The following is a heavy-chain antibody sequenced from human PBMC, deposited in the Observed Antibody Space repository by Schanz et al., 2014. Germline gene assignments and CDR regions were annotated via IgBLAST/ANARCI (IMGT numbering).Heavy chain of an antibody. CDR2: INHDGSDK. Sequence: EVHLVESGGGLVQPGGSLRLSCADSGSTFNVYWMTWVRQAPGMGLEWVANINHDGSDKYYVDSVKGRFTISRDNVKNSLYLQMSSLRVEDTAVYFCARAGGYSGAFDIWGQGTVVTVSS. J-gene: IGHJ3*02. CDR3: ARAGGYSGAFDI. V-gene: IGHV3-7*01. D-gene: IGHD4-4*01. CDR1: GSTFNVYW.